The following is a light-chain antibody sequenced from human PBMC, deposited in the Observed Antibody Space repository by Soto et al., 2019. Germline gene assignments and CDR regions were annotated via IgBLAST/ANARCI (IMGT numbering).Light chain of an antibody. CDR3: QQRLNCPVYT. Sequence: EIVLTQSPATLSLSPGERATLSCRASQSVGIYLAWYQQKPGQAPRLLIYDASHRATGIPARFSGSGSGTDFTLTISNLEPEDFAAYYCQQRLNCPVYTFAQGTKVEIK. V-gene: IGKV3-11*01. CDR2: DAS. J-gene: IGKJ2*01. CDR1: QSVGIY.